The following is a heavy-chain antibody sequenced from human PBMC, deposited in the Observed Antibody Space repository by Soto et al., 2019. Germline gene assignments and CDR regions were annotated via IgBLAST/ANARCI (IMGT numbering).Heavy chain of an antibody. CDR1: GFPFRSYS. D-gene: IGHD4-17*01. Sequence: PGGSQSLSCAASGFPFRSYSMSWVRQAPGKGLEWVSAISGSGGSTYYADSVKGRFTISRDNSKNTLYLQMNSLRAEDTAVYYCAKGTVTRPAWQSAEYFQHWGQGTLVTVSS. CDR3: AKGTVTRPAWQSAEYFQH. J-gene: IGHJ1*01. CDR2: ISGSGGST. V-gene: IGHV3-23*01.